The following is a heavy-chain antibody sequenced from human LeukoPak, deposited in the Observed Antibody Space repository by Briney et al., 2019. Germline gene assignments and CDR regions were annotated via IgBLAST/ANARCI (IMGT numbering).Heavy chain of an antibody. Sequence: SETLSLTCTVSGGSISSYYWSWIRQPPGKGLEWIGYIYYSASTNYTPSLKSRVTISVDTSKNQFSLKLSSVTAADTAVYYCARAGRDGYILGYWGQGTLVTVSS. V-gene: IGHV4-59*01. D-gene: IGHD5-24*01. CDR1: GGSISSYY. CDR2: IYYSAST. J-gene: IGHJ4*02. CDR3: ARAGRDGYILGY.